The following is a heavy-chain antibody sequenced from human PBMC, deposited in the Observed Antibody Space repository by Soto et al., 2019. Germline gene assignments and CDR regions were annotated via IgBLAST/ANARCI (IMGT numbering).Heavy chain of an antibody. J-gene: IGHJ1*01. D-gene: IGHD5-18*01. CDR2: IIPIFGTA. V-gene: IGHV1-69*13. Sequence: FSVKVACKASGGTFSSDGIRWVRQAPGQGLEWMGGIIPIFGTANYAQKFQGRVTITADESTRTAYMELSSLRLEDTAVYYCASSYRDWGQGTMVTVSS. CDR1: GGTFSSDG. CDR3: ASSYRD.